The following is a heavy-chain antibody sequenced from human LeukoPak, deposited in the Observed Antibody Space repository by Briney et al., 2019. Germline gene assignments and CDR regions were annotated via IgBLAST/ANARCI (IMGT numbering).Heavy chain of an antibody. V-gene: IGHV4-34*01. CDR3: ARRPDAFDI. CDR1: GGSFSGYY. Sequence: KPSETLSLTCAVSGGSFSGYYWTWIRQPPGKGLEWIGEINHSGSANYSPSLSSRVTISLDMSENQFSLKLTSVTAADTAVYYCARRPDAFDIWGQGTMVTVSS. J-gene: IGHJ3*02. CDR2: INHSGSA.